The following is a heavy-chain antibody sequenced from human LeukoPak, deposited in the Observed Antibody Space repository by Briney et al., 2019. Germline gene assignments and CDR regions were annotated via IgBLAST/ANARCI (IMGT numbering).Heavy chain of an antibody. Sequence: SETVSFNSSGSGDTISNMYWIWLRQPPGQGLEWIRYIYYSGSTKYNPSLKSRVTISVDTSKNQFSLKLNSVTAADTAVNYCASGGGPYLPHDYQGQGTLVTVSS. V-gene: IGHV4-59*01. J-gene: IGHJ4*02. CDR1: GDTISNMY. CDR3: ASGGGPYLPHDY. CDR2: IYYSGST.